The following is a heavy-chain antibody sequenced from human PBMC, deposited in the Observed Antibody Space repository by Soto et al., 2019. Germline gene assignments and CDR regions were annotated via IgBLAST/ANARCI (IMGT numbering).Heavy chain of an antibody. CDR1: GFTFSDRY. J-gene: IGHJ6*02. D-gene: IGHD4-4*01. Sequence: EVQLVESGGGLVQPGGSLRLSCAASGFTFSDRYMDWVRQAPGKGLEWVGRSRDKANSYSTEYAASVKGRFTISRDDSKNSVYLQMNSLKTDVTAVYYCTRSRNYESYYFAMDVWGQGTTVTVSS. CDR2: SRDKANSYST. CDR3: TRSRNYESYYFAMDV. V-gene: IGHV3-72*01.